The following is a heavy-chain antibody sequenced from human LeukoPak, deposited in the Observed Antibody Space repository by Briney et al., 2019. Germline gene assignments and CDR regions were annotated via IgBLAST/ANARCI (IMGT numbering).Heavy chain of an antibody. CDR1: GFTFSSYA. CDR3: ARASYSSGWYPSYY. CDR2: ISYDGSNK. V-gene: IGHV3-30-3*01. J-gene: IGHJ4*02. Sequence: GGSLRLSCAASGFTFSSYAMHWVRQAPGKGLEWVAVISYDGSNKYYADSVKGRFTISRDNSKNTLYLQMNSLRAEDTAVYYCARASYSSGWYPSYYWGQETLVTVSS. D-gene: IGHD6-19*01.